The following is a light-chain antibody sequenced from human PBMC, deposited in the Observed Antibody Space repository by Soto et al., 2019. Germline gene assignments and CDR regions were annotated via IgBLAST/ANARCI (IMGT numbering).Light chain of an antibody. V-gene: IGLV1-44*01. Sequence: QSALTQPPSASGTPGQRVTISCSGGSSNIGTNAVNWYQQLPGTAPKLLIYNNNQRPSGVPDRFSGSKSGNTASLTISGLQAEDEADYYCSSYTSSSTLALYVFGTGTKVTVL. CDR1: SSNIGTNA. CDR3: SSYTSSSTLALYV. CDR2: NNN. J-gene: IGLJ1*01.